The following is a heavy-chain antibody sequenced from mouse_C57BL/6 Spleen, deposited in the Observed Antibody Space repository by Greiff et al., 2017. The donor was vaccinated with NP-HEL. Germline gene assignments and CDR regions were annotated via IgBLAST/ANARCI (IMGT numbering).Heavy chain of an antibody. V-gene: IGHV3-6*01. J-gene: IGHJ1*03. Sequence: EVKLQESGPGLVKPSQSLSLTCSVTGYSITSGYYWNWIRQFPGNKLEWMGYIRYDGSNNYNPSLKNRISITLDTSKNQFFLKLNSETTEDTATYYCERGSASYPFDVWGTGTTVTVSS. CDR2: IRYDGSN. D-gene: IGHD6-1*01. CDR1: GYSITSGYY. CDR3: ERGSASYPFDV.